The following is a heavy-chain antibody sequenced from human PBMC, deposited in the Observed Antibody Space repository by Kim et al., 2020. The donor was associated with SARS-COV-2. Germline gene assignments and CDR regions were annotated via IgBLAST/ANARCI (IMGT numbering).Heavy chain of an antibody. J-gene: IGHJ2*01. CDR1: GFTFSNSA. Sequence: GGSLRLSCVASGFTFSNSAMTWVRQAPGKGLEWVSTICSSGHGIYYADSVKGRFIVSRDNAKNTLYLQMNNLRADDTAIYYCAKNVNVNSVTFLWYVGVWGRGRSVTVSS. CDR2: ICSSGHGI. V-gene: IGHV3-23*01. CDR3: AKNVNVNSVTFLWYVGV. D-gene: IGHD3-10*02.